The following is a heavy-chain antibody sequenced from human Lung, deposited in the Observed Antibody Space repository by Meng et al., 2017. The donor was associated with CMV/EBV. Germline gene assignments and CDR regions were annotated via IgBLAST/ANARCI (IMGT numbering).Heavy chain of an antibody. CDR3: AKAFSASWYREYYEY. V-gene: IGHV3-23*01. D-gene: IGHD6-13*01. Sequence: GESLKISCAASEFTFSNYAMSWVRQAPGRGLEWVSAITASGGSTYYTDSVKGRFTVSRDNSKNTLYLQMNNLRAEDTAVFYCAKAFSASWYREYYEYWGQGKXVTVDS. CDR1: EFTFSNYA. CDR2: ITASGGST. J-gene: IGHJ4*02.